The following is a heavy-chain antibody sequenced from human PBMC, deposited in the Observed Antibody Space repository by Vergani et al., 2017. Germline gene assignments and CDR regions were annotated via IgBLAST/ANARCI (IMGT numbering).Heavy chain of an antibody. J-gene: IGHJ4*02. CDR2: MDYSGST. CDR1: GDSVISTDYH. CDR3: ASKRGACRAAYCHSYDF. D-gene: IGHD2-15*01. V-gene: IGHV4-39*01. Sequence: QVQLQESGPGLVKPSETLSLTCTVSGDSVISTDYHWGWIRQPPGKGLEWIGSMDYSGSTSYNPSLGSRISISFETPKNQFSLRLTSVTAAATAVYYCASKRGACRAAYCHSYDFWGPGTLVGVSS.